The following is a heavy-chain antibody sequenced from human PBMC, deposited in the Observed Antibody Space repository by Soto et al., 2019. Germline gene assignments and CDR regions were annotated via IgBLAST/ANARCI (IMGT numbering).Heavy chain of an antibody. CDR1: GASISGFY. CDR2: IYATGTT. CDR3: VRDGTNTLRDWFAP. Sequence: ETLSLTCTVSGASISGFYWSWIRKSAGKGLEWFGRIYATGTTDYNPSLMRRVMMLVDTSKKQLYLEFRSVTAGDTVVYLCVRDGTNTLRDWFAPCRQRISVTVSS. J-gene: IGHJ5*02. D-gene: IGHD1-1*01. V-gene: IGHV4-4*07.